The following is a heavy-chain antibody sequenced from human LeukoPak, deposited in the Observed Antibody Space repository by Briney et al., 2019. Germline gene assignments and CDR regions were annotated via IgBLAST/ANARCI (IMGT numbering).Heavy chain of an antibody. D-gene: IGHD3-22*01. Sequence: ASVKVSCKASGYTFTGYYMHWVRQAPGQGLEWMGWINPNSGGTNYAQKFQGRVTMTRDTSISTAYMELSGLRSGDTAMYYCARSSGYYYYYGMDVWGQGTTVTVSS. CDR2: INPNSGGT. V-gene: IGHV1-2*02. J-gene: IGHJ6*02. CDR1: GYTFTGYY. CDR3: ARSSGYYYYYGMDV.